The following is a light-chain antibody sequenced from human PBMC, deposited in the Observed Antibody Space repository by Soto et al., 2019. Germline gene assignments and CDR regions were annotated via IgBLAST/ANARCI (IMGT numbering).Light chain of an antibody. CDR3: SSYTSSSTLYV. V-gene: IGLV2-14*01. J-gene: IGLJ1*01. Sequence: SALTQPASVSGSPGQSITISCTGTSREVGGYNYVSWYQQHPGKAPKLMIYDVSNRPSGVSSRFSGSKSGNTASLTISGLQAEDEADYYCSSYTSSSTLYVFGTGTKVTVL. CDR1: SREVGGYNY. CDR2: DVS.